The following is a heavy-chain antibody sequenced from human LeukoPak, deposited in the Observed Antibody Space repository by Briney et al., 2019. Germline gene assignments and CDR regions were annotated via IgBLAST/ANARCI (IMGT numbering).Heavy chain of an antibody. CDR1: GYTFTGYY. V-gene: IGHV1-2*07. CDR2: INPNNGDT. D-gene: IGHD5-24*01. J-gene: IGHJ3*02. Sequence: ASVKVSCKASGYTFTGYYIHWVRQAPGQGLEWMGWINPNNGDTKYAHKFQGRVTMTRDTSISTAYMELNSLRSDDTAVYYCAKVRRDGYNFGIFAAFDIWGQGTMVTVSS. CDR3: AKVRRDGYNFGIFAAFDI.